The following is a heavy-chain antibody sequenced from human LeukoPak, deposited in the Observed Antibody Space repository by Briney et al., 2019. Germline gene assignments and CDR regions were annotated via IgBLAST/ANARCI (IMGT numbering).Heavy chain of an antibody. J-gene: IGHJ4*02. CDR3: ATNIPLITGTTYYFDY. CDR2: FDPEDGET. V-gene: IGHV1-24*01. Sequence: GASVKVSCKVSGYTLTELSMHWVRQAPGKGLEWMGGFDPEDGETIYAQEFQGRVTMTEDTSTDTAYMELSSLRSEDTAVYYCATNIPLITGTTYYFDYWGQGTLVTVSS. D-gene: IGHD1-7*01. CDR1: GYTLTELS.